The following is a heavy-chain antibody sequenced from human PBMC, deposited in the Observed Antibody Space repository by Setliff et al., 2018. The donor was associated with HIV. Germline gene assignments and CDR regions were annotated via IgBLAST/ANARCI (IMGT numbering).Heavy chain of an antibody. CDR2: IGPYNGRK. Sequence: ASVKVSCKTSGYMFIAYGMSWVRGGPGQGLEWMGWIGPYNGRKEYAQEFQGRVSLTIDTSASKAYMELRSLRSDDTAVYYCARDDGGXHSAEAFDVWGQGTMVTVSS. V-gene: IGHV1-18*01. CDR1: GYMFIAYG. CDR3: ARDDGGXHSAEAFDV. J-gene: IGHJ3*01. D-gene: IGHD3-3*01.